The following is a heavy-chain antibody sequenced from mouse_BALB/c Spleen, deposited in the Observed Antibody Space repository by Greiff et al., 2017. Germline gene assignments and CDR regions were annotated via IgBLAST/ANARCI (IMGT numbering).Heavy chain of an antibody. CDR3: ARDYGSTSYFDY. V-gene: IGHV1S137*01. J-gene: IGHJ2*01. CDR2: ISTYYGDA. Sequence: VQGVESGAELVRPGVSVKISCKGSGYTFTDYAMHWVKQSHAKSLEWIGVISTYYGDASYNQKFKGKATMTVDKSSSTAYMELARLTSEDSAIYYCARDYGSTSYFDYWGQGTTLTVSS. D-gene: IGHD1-1*01. CDR1: GYTFTDYA.